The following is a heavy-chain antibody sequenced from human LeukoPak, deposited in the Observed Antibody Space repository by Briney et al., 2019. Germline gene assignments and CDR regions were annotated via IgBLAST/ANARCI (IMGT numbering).Heavy chain of an antibody. CDR2: INTNTGNP. V-gene: IGHV7-4-1*02. Sequence: ASVKVSCKASGGTFSSYAISWVRQAPGQGLEWMGWINTNTGNPTYAQGFTGRFVFSLDTSVSTAYLQISSLKAEDTAVYYCAKATLGIAAAGTDFDYWGQGTLVTVSS. CDR3: AKATLGIAAAGTDFDY. D-gene: IGHD6-13*01. CDR1: GGTFSSYA. J-gene: IGHJ4*02.